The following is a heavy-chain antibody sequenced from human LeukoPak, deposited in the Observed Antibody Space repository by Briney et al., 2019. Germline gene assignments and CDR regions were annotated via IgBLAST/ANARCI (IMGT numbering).Heavy chain of an antibody. D-gene: IGHD2-2*01. J-gene: IGHJ4*02. V-gene: IGHV4-59*01. CDR3: ASSGYCSSTSCYLLSY. CDR1: GGSISSYY. Sequence: SETLSLTCTVSGGSISSYYWSWIRQPPGKGLEWIGYIYYSGSTNYNPSLKSRVTISVDTSKNQFSLKLSSVSAADTAVYYCASSGYCSSTSCYLLSYWGQGTLVTVPS. CDR2: IYYSGST.